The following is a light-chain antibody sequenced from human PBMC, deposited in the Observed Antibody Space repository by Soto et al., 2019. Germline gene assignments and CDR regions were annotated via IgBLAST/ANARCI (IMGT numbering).Light chain of an antibody. J-gene: IGLJ2*01. CDR2: EVS. CDR3: TSYVGSNIWV. Sequence: QSALTQPPSASGSPGQSVTISCTGTSSDVGAYKYVSWYQQYPGKAPKLMIYEVSKRPSGVPDRISGSKSGNTASLTVSGLHAEDEADYSCTSYVGSNIWVFGGGTKLTVL. V-gene: IGLV2-8*01. CDR1: SSDVGAYKY.